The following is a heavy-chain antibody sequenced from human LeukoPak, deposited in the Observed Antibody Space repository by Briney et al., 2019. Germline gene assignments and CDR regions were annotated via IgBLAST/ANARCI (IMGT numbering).Heavy chain of an antibody. CDR1: GYSFTSYW. Sequence: GESLKISCKGSGYSFTSYWIGWVRQMPGKGLEWMGIIYPGDSDTRYSPSFQGQVTISADKSISTAYLQWSSLKASDTAMYYCARLSRLGVAGTLYYYGMDVWGQGTTVTVSS. V-gene: IGHV5-51*01. D-gene: IGHD6-19*01. J-gene: IGHJ6*02. CDR3: ARLSRLGVAGTLYYYGMDV. CDR2: IYPGDSDT.